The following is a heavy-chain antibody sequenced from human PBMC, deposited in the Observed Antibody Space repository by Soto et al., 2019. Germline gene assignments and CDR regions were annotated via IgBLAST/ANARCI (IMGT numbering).Heavy chain of an antibody. D-gene: IGHD2-21*02. J-gene: IGHJ6*02. V-gene: IGHV1-69*12. Sequence: QVQLVQSGAEVKKPGSSVKVSCKASGGSLSNYGISWVRQAPGQGLEWMGGIIPVFGTANYAQKFQGRVTITAADSTNIVFMDVTSLRSEDTAVYYCARGDAPKLVVTAYYAMDVWGQGTTVTVSS. CDR3: ARGDAPKLVVTAYYAMDV. CDR1: GGSLSNYG. CDR2: IIPVFGTA.